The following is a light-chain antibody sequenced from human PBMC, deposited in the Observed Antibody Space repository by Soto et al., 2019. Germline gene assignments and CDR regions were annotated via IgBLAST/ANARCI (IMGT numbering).Light chain of an antibody. J-gene: IGLJ3*02. Sequence: QSGLTQPASVSGSPGQSITISCTGTSSDVGGYDHVSWYQQHPGKAPKLIIYDVTVRPSGISRRFSGSKSDNTASLAVSGLQPEDEADYYCSSYTNKDTLLFGGGTKVTVL. V-gene: IGLV2-14*03. CDR1: SSDVGGYDH. CDR3: SSYTNKDTLL. CDR2: DVT.